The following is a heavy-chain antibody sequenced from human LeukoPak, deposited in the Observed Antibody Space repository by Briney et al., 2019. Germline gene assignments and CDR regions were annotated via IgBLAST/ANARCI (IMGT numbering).Heavy chain of an antibody. Sequence: SETLSLTCTVSGGSISSYYWSWIRQPAGKGLEWIGRIYTSGSTNYNPSLKSRVTMSVDTSKNQFSLHLSSVTAADTAVYYCARETADASGSNYFYSGMDVWGQGTTVTVSS. D-gene: IGHD3-10*01. CDR2: IYTSGST. V-gene: IGHV4-4*07. CDR3: ARETADASGSNYFYSGMDV. J-gene: IGHJ6*02. CDR1: GGSISSYY.